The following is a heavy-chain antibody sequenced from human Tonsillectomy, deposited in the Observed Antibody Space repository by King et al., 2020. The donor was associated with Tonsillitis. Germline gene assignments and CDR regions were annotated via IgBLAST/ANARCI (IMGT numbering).Heavy chain of an antibody. CDR2: IYSGGSTT. CDR1: GFTFSSYA. J-gene: IGHJ2*01. D-gene: IGHD1-26*01. CDR3: AQDLGIRDPQRYFDL. Sequence: VQLVESGGGLVQPGGSLRLSCTASGFTFSSYAMSWVRQAPGKGLEWVSVIYSGGSTTYYADSVKGRFTISRDNSKNTLYLQMNSLRAEDTAVYYCAQDLGIRDPQRYFDLWGRGTLVTVSS. V-gene: IGHV3-23*03.